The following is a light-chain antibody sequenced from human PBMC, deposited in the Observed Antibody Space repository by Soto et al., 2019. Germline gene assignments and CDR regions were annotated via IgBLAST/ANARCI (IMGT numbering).Light chain of an antibody. CDR3: QQSYSTPRE. CDR1: QSISNS. CDR2: PAS. V-gene: IGKV1-39*01. Sequence: DIQMTQSPSSLSASVGDRVTIACRASQSISNSLNRYQQKPGRAPKLLIYPASSLQSGVPSRFSRSGSGTDFILTISSLQPGDFATYYCQQSYSTPREFGQGTRLEIK. J-gene: IGKJ5*01.